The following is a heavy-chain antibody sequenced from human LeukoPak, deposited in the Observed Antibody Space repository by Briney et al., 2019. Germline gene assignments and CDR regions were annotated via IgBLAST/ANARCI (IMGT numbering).Heavy chain of an antibody. D-gene: IGHD2-15*01. J-gene: IGHJ4*02. CDR1: GGSVSSGSYY. CDR2: VYYTGNT. Sequence: SETLSLTCTVSGGSVSSGSYYWSWIRQPPGKGLEWIGYVYYTGNTNFNPSLKSRVTISVDTSKNQSSLRLTSVTAADTAVYYCARDAGYCSGGSCYHNYFDYWGQGILVTVSS. CDR3: ARDAGYCSGGSCYHNYFDY. V-gene: IGHV4-61*01.